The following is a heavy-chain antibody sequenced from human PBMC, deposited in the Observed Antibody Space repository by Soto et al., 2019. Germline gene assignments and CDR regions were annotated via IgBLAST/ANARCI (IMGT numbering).Heavy chain of an antibody. J-gene: IGHJ6*02. CDR3: AAKRGYSYGLGLELMDV. Sequence: ASVKVSCKASGFTFTSSAVQLVRQARGQRLEWIGWIVVGSGNTNYAQKFQERVTITRDMSTSTAYMELSSLRSEDTAVYYCAAKRGYSYGLGLELMDVWGQGTTVTVSS. CDR1: GFTFTSSA. V-gene: IGHV1-58*01. CDR2: IVVGSGNT. D-gene: IGHD5-18*01.